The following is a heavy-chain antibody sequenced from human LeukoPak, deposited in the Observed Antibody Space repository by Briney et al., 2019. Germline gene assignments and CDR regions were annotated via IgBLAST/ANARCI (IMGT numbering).Heavy chain of an antibody. D-gene: IGHD2-21*02. Sequence: GGSLRLSCAASGFTFSSYGMNWVRQAPGKGLEWVSAISGSGISTYYADSAKGLFTISRDNSKNTLYLQMNSLRAEDTALYYCAKGSMTYGFDYWGQGTLVTVSS. CDR1: GFTFSSYG. J-gene: IGHJ4*02. CDR3: AKGSMTYGFDY. V-gene: IGHV3-23*01. CDR2: ISGSGIST.